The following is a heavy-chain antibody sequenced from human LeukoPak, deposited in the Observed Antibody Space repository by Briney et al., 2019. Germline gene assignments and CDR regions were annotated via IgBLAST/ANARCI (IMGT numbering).Heavy chain of an antibody. CDR3: ARDIYGGHDY. CDR1: GFTFSNYW. Sequence: GGSLRLSCAASGFTFSNYWMSWVRQAPGKGLEWVANINQDGSEKTYVDSVEGRFTISKDNAKKSLYLHVNSLRAEDTAVYYCARDIYGGHDYWGQGTLLTVSS. D-gene: IGHD2-21*01. J-gene: IGHJ4*02. CDR2: INQDGSEK. V-gene: IGHV3-7*04.